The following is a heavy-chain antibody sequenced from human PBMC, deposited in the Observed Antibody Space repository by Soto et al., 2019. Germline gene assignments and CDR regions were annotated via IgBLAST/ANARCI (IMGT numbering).Heavy chain of an antibody. CDR2: IYSGGNT. Sequence: PGGSLRLSCAASGFSVTTNYMSWVRQAPGKGLEWVSIIYSGGNTDYAASVKGRFIISRDTSNNTLYLQMSSLRAEDTALYFCTRDVVGSHDHYFDHWGQGTLVTVSS. D-gene: IGHD1-26*01. J-gene: IGHJ4*01. CDR3: TRDVVGSHDHYFDH. V-gene: IGHV3-66*01. CDR1: GFSVTTNY.